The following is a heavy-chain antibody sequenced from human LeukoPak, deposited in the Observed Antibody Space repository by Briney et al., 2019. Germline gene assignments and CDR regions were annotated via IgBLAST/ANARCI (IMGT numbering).Heavy chain of an antibody. V-gene: IGHV3-21*01. CDR1: GFTFSSYA. J-gene: IGHJ4*02. D-gene: IGHD2-8*01. Sequence: PGGSLRLSCAASGFTFSSYAMNWVRQAPGKGLEWVSFITSSSSYIYYADSVKGRFTISRDNAKNSLYLQMSSLRAEDTAVYYCARVGGHCTNGVCYDVDYWGQGTLVTVSS. CDR3: ARVGGHCTNGVCYDVDY. CDR2: ITSSSSYI.